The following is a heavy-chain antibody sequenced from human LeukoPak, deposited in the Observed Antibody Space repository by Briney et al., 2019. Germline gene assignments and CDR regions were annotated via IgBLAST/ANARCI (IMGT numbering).Heavy chain of an antibody. Sequence: PGGSLRLSCAASGFTFSSYEMNWVRQAPGKGLEWVAFIRYDGSNKYYADSVKGRFTIFRDNSKNTLYLQMNSLRAEDTAVYYCAKEATTLRYFDWLLSSPPDAFDIWGQGTMVTVSS. CDR2: IRYDGSNK. J-gene: IGHJ3*02. V-gene: IGHV3-30*02. CDR1: GFTFSSYE. D-gene: IGHD3-9*01. CDR3: AKEATTLRYFDWLLSSPPDAFDI.